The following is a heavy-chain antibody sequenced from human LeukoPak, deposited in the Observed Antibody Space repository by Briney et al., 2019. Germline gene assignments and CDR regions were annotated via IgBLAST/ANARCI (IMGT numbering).Heavy chain of an antibody. CDR3: ASPSKWEPSDLDY. D-gene: IGHD1-26*01. Sequence: KPSETLSLTCTVSGGSISSNTYYWAWIRQPPGKGLEWIGSIYHTGSTYYNPSLKSRVTISVDPSKNRFSLQLRSVTAADTAMYYCASPSKWEPSDLDYWGQGTLVTVSS. V-gene: IGHV4-39*01. J-gene: IGHJ4*02. CDR2: IYHTGST. CDR1: GGSISSNTYY.